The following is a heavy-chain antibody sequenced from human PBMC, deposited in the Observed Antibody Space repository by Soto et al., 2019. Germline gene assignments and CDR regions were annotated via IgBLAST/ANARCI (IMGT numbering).Heavy chain of an antibody. D-gene: IGHD3-22*01. V-gene: IGHV1-3*01. CDR1: GYTFTSYA. Sequence: QVQLVQSGAEVKKPGASVKVSCKASGYTFTSYAMHWVRQAPGQRLEWMGWINAGNGNTKYSQKFQGRVNITRDTSASTAYMELTCLSSENTSVDYCARSSGYYYVDYWGQGTLVTVSS. CDR3: ARSSGYYYVDY. J-gene: IGHJ4*02. CDR2: INAGNGNT.